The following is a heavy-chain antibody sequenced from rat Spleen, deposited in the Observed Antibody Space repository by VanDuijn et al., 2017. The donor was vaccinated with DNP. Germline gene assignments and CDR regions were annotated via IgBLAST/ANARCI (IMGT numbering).Heavy chain of an antibody. V-gene: IGHV5-31*01. CDR2: ITSSGSDT. D-gene: IGHD1-4*01. Sequence: EVQLVESGGDLVQPGRSLKLSCVASGFRFNNYWMTWIRQVPGKGLEWFASITSSGSDTYYPDSVKGRFTISRDNARNTLYLQMDSLRSEDTASYSCARPIGYNFGGFAYWGQGTLVTVSS. J-gene: IGHJ3*01. CDR1: GFRFNNYW. CDR3: ARPIGYNFGGFAY.